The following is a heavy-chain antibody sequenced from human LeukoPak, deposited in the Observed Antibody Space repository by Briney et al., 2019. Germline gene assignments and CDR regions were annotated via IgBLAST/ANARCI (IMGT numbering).Heavy chain of an antibody. CDR3: ARHPSFTIFGVVTAFDL. V-gene: IGHV4-34*01. J-gene: IGHJ2*01. Sequence: SETLSLTCTVSGGSISNSYWSWIRQPPGKGLEWIGEINHSGSTNYNPSLKSRVTISVDTSKNQFSLKLSSVTAADTAVYYCARHPSFTIFGVVTAFDLWGRGTLVTVSS. D-gene: IGHD3-3*01. CDR1: GGSISNSY. CDR2: INHSGST.